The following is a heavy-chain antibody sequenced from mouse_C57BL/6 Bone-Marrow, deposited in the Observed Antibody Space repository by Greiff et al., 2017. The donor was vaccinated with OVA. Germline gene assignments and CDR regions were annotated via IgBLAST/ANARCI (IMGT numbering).Heavy chain of an antibody. CDR3: ARGGYYSKYRWFAY. J-gene: IGHJ3*01. V-gene: IGHV1-81*01. CDR1: GYTFTSYG. Sequence: QVQLQQSGAELARPGASVKLSCKASGYTFTSYGISWVKQRPGQGLEWIGELYPRSGNTYYNEKFKGKATLTADKSSSTAYMELRSLTSEDSAVYFCARGGYYSKYRWFAYWGQGTLVTVSA. D-gene: IGHD2-5*01. CDR2: LYPRSGNT.